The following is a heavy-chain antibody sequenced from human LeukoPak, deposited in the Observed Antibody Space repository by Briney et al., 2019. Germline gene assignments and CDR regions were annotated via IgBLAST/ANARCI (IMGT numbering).Heavy chain of an antibody. CDR3: ARTSPPKRYFDY. CDR1: GFTFSSYA. Sequence: GGSLGLSCAASGFTFSSYAMHWVRQAPGKGLEWVAVISYDGSNKYYADSVKGRFTISRDNSKNTLYLQMNSLRAEDTAVYYCARTSPPKRYFDYWGQGTLVTVSS. V-gene: IGHV3-30*04. CDR2: ISYDGSNK. J-gene: IGHJ4*02.